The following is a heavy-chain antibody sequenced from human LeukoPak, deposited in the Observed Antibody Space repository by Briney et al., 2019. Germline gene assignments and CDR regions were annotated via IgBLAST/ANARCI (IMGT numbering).Heavy chain of an antibody. CDR2: LYSGGST. V-gene: IGHV3-53*01. Sequence: PGGSLRLSCAASGFTFSSYGMHWVRQAPGKGLEWVSVLYSGGSTYYADSAKGRFTISRDNSKNTLYLQMNSLRAEDTAVYYCARAPTMVRGVYFDYWGQGTLVTVSS. D-gene: IGHD3-10*01. CDR3: ARAPTMVRGVYFDY. CDR1: GFTFSSYG. J-gene: IGHJ4*02.